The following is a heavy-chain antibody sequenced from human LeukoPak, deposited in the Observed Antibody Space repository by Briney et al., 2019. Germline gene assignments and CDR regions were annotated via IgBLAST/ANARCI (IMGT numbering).Heavy chain of an antibody. V-gene: IGHV3-23*01. CDR2: ISGSGGNT. CDR1: GITLSNYG. J-gene: IGHJ5*02. D-gene: IGHD2/OR15-2a*01. Sequence: GGSLRLSCAVSGITLSNYGMSWVRQAPGKGLEWVSGISGSGGNTYYADSVKGRFTISRDNSKNTLFLQMDSMRAEDTAVYYCARAREYLAVDLWGQGTQVTVSS. CDR3: ARAREYLAVDL.